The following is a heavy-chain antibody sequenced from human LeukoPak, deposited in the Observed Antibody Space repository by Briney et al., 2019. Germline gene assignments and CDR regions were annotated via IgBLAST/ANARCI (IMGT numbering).Heavy chain of an antibody. J-gene: IGHJ4*02. CDR1: GFTFSTFA. D-gene: IGHD3-16*01. Sequence: GGSLRLSCAASGFTFSTFAMIWVRQPPGKGLEWVSSIFPSGGEIHYADSVRGRFTISRDNAKNTLYLQMNSLRAEDTAVYYCARGGVDYWGQGALVTVSS. CDR3: ARGGVDY. V-gene: IGHV3-23*01. CDR2: IFPSGGEI.